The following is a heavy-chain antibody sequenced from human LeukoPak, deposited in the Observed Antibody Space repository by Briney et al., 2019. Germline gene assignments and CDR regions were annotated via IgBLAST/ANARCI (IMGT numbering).Heavy chain of an antibody. D-gene: IGHD6-6*01. V-gene: IGHV3-15*01. J-gene: IGHJ6*02. CDR2: IKTKTDGGTT. CDR1: GSTINNAW. Sequence: KPGGSLRLSWTAAGSTINNAWMSWVRQAPGKGLEWVGRIKTKTDGGTTDYAAPVKGRFNISRHDSKSTLYLQMNSLKVEDTAVYYCTIVCDYFYYVMDVWRQGTTVTVSS. CDR3: TIVCDYFYYVMDV.